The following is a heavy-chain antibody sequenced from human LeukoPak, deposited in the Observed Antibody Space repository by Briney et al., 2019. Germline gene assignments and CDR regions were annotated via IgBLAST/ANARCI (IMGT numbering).Heavy chain of an antibody. D-gene: IGHD4-11*01. CDR3: AKILPDTITADY. CDR2: ISNDGSNK. V-gene: IGHV3-30*18. J-gene: IGHJ4*02. Sequence: GRSLRLSCAASGFTFSSYGMYWVRQAPGKGLEWVAVISNDGSNKYYADSVKGRVTISRDNSKNTLYLQMNSLRAEDTAVYYCAKILPDTITADYWGQGTLVTVSS. CDR1: GFTFSSYG.